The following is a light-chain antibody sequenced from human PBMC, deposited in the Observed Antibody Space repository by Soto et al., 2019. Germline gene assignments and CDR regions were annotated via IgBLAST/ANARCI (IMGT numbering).Light chain of an antibody. CDR3: QQRSNWPRT. Sequence: DIVLTQSPATLPLSPGERATLSCRASQSVSSYLAWYQQKPGQAPRPLIYDAFKRATGVPARFSGSGSGTDFTLTISSLEPDDFAVYYCQQRSNWPRTFGQGTEVEIK. J-gene: IGKJ1*01. CDR1: QSVSSY. V-gene: IGKV3-11*01. CDR2: DAF.